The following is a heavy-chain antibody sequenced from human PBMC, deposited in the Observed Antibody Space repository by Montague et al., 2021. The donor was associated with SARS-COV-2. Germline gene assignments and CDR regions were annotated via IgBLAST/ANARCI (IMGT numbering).Heavy chain of an antibody. Sequence: SETLSLTCTVSGGSISSSSYYWGWIRQPPEKGLEWIGSIYYSGSTYYNPSLKSRVTISVDTSKNQFSLKLISVTAADTAVYYCARESGSGCYLVYWGQGTLVTVSS. CDR1: GGSISSSSYY. D-gene: IGHD3-10*01. CDR3: ARESGSGCYLVY. J-gene: IGHJ4*02. CDR2: IYYSGST. V-gene: IGHV4-39*01.